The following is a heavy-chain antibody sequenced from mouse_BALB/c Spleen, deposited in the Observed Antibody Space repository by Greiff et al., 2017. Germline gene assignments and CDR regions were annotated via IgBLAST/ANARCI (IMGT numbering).Heavy chain of an antibody. CDR3: TRGDYGSSYLDY. Sequence: VQLQQPGAELVKPGASVKLSCKASGYTFTSYYMYWVKQRPGQGLEWIGGINPSNGGTNFNEKFKSKATLTVDKSSSTAYMQLSSLTSEDSAVYYCTRGDYGSSYLDYWGQGTTLTVSS. V-gene: IGHV1S81*02. D-gene: IGHD1-1*01. J-gene: IGHJ2*01. CDR2: INPSNGGT. CDR1: GYTFTSYY.